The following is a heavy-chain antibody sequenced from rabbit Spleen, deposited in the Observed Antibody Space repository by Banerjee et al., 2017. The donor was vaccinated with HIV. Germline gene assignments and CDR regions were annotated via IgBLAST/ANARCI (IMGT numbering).Heavy chain of an antibody. CDR2: IDPLFGTT. CDR1: GFDFSSYG. J-gene: IGHJ3*01. V-gene: IGHV1S7*01. D-gene: IGHD4-1*01. Sequence: QSLEESGGGLVQPGGSLKLSCKASGFDFSSYGVSWVRQAPGKGLEWIGYIDPLFGTTYYANWVNGRFTISSHSAQNTLYLQLNSLTAADTATYFCARDLTGVIGWNFGWWGQGTLVTVS. CDR3: ARDLTGVIGWNFGW.